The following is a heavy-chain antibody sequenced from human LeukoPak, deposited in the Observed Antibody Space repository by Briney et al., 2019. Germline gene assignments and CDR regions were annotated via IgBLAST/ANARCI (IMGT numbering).Heavy chain of an antibody. V-gene: IGHV1-2*02. CDR1: GYTFTGYY. D-gene: IGHD2-15*01. CDR2: INPNSGGT. CDR3: ARVRLGYCSGGSCPKYYFDY. Sequence: GASVKVSFKSSGYTFTGYYMHWVRQAPGQGLEWMGWINPNSGGTNYAQKFQGRVTMTRDTSNSTAYMELSRLRSDDTAVYYCARVRLGYCSGGSCPKYYFDYWGQGTLVTVSS. J-gene: IGHJ4*02.